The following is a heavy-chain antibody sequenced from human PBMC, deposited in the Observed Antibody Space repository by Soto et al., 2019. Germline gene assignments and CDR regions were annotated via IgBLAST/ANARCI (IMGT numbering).Heavy chain of an antibody. V-gene: IGHV1-69*02. J-gene: IGHJ6*02. Sequence: ASVKVSCKASGGTFSSYTISWVRQAPGQGLEWMGRIIPILGIANYAQKFQGRVTITADKSTSTAYMELSSLRSEDTAVYYCARGYGVVTDYYYGMDVWGQGTTVTVSS. CDR1: GGTFSSYT. D-gene: IGHD2-15*01. CDR2: IIPILGIA. CDR3: ARGYGVVTDYYYGMDV.